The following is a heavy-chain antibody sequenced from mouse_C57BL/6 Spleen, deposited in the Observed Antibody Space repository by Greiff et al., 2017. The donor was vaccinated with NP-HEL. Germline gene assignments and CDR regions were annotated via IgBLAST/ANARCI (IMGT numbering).Heavy chain of an antibody. CDR3: ARSAYDGDYAMDY. V-gene: IGHV1-7*01. CDR1: GYTFTSYW. D-gene: IGHD2-12*01. Sequence: QVQLKESGAELAKPGASVQLSCKASGYTFTSYWMHWVKQRPGQGLEWIGYINPSSGYTKYNQKFKDKATLTADKSSSTAYMQLSSLTYEDSAVYYCARSAYDGDYAMDYWGQGTSVTVSS. CDR2: INPSSGYT. J-gene: IGHJ4*01.